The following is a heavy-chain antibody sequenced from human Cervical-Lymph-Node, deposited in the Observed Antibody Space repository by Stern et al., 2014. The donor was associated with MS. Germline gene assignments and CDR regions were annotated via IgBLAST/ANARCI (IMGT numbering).Heavy chain of an antibody. CDR2: IVPLFGKP. D-gene: IGHD4-17*01. V-gene: IGHV1-69*01. Sequence: QVQLVQSGAEVKKPGYSGKVSCKASGGTFSNYATSWVRQAPGQGLEWMGGIVPLFGKPNYAQKFQGRVTITADESTSTAYMDLSSLRSEDTAVYYCASPLTATSVPFGYYGMDVWGQGTTVTVS. CDR1: GGTFSNYA. J-gene: IGHJ6*02. CDR3: ASPLTATSVPFGYYGMDV.